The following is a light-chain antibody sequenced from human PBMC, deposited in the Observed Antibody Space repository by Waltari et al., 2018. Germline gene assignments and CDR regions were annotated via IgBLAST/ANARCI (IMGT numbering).Light chain of an antibody. CDR3: MQALQTPLT. CDR2: LGS. Sequence: DVVMTHFPHSLPLPPGEPAALSSRSSRSLLHSNGYNYLDWYLQKPGQSPQLLIYLGSNRASGVPDRFSGSGSGTDFTLKISRVEAEDVGVYYCMQALQTPLTFGGGTKVEIK. CDR1: RSLLHSNGYNY. J-gene: IGKJ4*01. V-gene: IGKV2-28*01.